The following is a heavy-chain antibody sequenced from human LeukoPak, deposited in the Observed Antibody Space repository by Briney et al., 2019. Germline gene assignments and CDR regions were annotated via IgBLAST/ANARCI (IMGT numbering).Heavy chain of an antibody. CDR2: IYDSGST. CDR3: ARGRSLGIPYYFDY. D-gene: IGHD7-27*01. CDR1: GGSISSGDYC. J-gene: IGHJ4*02. Sequence: SETLSLTCTASGGSISSGDYCWSWIRQPPGKGLEWIGYIYDSGSTYYNPSLKSRVTISVDTPKNQFSLKLSSVTDADTAVYYCARGRSLGIPYYFDYWGQGTQVTVSS. V-gene: IGHV4-30-4*01.